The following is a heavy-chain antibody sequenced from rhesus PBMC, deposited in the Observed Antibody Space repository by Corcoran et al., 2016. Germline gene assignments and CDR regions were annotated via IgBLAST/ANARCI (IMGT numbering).Heavy chain of an antibody. CDR1: GGSVRANYY. V-gene: IGHV4S9*01. CDR2: INGKSAAL. D-gene: IGHD2-2*01. Sequence: QVQLQESGPGLVKHSETLSLTCAVSGGSVRANYYWKRLRQFPGRGREWIGNINGKSAALYYRPSLESRVTISTDTSKNQFFLNLKSVTAADTAVYYGAREPKDNVLEYWGQGVLVTVSS. CDR3: AREPKDNVLEY. J-gene: IGHJ4*01.